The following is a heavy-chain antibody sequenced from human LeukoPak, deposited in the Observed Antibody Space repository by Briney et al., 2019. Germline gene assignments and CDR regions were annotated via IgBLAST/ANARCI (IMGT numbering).Heavy chain of an antibody. Sequence: SETLSLTCTVSGGSISNYYWNWIRQPAGEGLEWIGRMYTSGSTNYNPSLKSRVTMSVDTSKNQFSLELTSVTAADTAVYYCARGGRDGYNNWFDPWGQGTLVTVSS. CDR1: GGSISNYY. D-gene: IGHD5-24*01. CDR2: MYTSGST. V-gene: IGHV4-4*07. J-gene: IGHJ5*02. CDR3: ARGGRDGYNNWFDP.